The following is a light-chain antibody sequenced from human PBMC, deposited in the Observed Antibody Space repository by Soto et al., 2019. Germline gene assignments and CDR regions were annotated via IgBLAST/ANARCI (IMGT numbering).Light chain of an antibody. CDR1: QSISGF. CDR2: DAS. Sequence: EIVLTQSPATMSLPPGERATLSCRASQSISGFLAWYQQKPGQAPRLLIYDASNRAPGIPARFSGSGSGTDFTLTISGLEPEDSAVYYCQQRYNWRTFGQGTKLELK. V-gene: IGKV3-11*01. J-gene: IGKJ2*01. CDR3: QQRYNWRT.